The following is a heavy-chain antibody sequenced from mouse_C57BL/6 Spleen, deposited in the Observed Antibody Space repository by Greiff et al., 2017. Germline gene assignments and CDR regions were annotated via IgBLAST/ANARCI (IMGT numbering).Heavy chain of an antibody. V-gene: IGHV1-82*01. CDR1: GYAFSSSW. D-gene: IGHD2-1*01. Sequence: VQLQQSGPELVKPGASVKISCKASGYAFSSSWMNWVKQRPGKGLEWIGRIYPGDGDTNYNGKFKGKATLTADKSYSTAYMQLSSLTSEDSAVYFCARRNGNYGDYWGQGTTLTVSS. CDR3: ARRNGNYGDY. J-gene: IGHJ2*01. CDR2: IYPGDGDT.